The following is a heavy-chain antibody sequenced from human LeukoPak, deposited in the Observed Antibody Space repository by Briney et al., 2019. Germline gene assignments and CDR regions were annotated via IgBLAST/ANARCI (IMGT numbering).Heavy chain of an antibody. J-gene: IGHJ4*02. CDR1: GYTFTSYH. D-gene: IGHD6-19*01. CDR2: INPSGGST. CDR3: ATGSRRGASYSSGEDH. Sequence: ASVKVSCKASGYTFTSYHMHWVRQAPGQGLEWMGIINPSGGSTSYAQKFQGRVTMTRDMSTSTVYMEMSSLGSEATAVYYCATGSRRGASYSSGEDHWGQGTLATVSS. V-gene: IGHV1-46*01.